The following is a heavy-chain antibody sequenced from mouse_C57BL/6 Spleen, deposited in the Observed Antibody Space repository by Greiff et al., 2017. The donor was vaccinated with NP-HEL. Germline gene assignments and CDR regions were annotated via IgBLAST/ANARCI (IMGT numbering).Heavy chain of an antibody. Sequence: VQLKQSGPELVKPGASVKIPCKASGYTFTDYNMDWVKQSHGKSLEWIGDINPNNGGTIYNQKFKGKATLTVDKSSSTAYMELRSLTSEDTAVYYCARWRYSNYGSAMDYWGQGTSVTVSS. CDR2: INPNNGGT. CDR1: GYTFTDYN. V-gene: IGHV1-18*01. J-gene: IGHJ4*01. D-gene: IGHD2-5*01. CDR3: ARWRYSNYGSAMDY.